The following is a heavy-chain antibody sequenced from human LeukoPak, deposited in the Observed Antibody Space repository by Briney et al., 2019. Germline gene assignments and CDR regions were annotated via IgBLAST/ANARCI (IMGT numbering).Heavy chain of an antibody. CDR2: IKQDGSEK. J-gene: IGHJ4*02. Sequence: GGSLRLSCAASGFTFSSCWMTWVRQAPGKGLEWVANIKQDGSEKYYVDSVKGRFTISRDNAKNSLYLQMNSLRAEDTAVYYCARGYSDSSGIDYWGQGTLVTVSS. V-gene: IGHV3-7*04. D-gene: IGHD3-22*01. CDR1: GFTFSSCW. CDR3: ARGYSDSSGIDY.